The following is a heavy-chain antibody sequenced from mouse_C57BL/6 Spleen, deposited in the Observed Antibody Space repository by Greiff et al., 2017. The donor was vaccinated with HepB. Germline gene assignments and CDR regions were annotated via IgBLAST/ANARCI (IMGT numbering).Heavy chain of an antibody. CDR2: IYPGDGDT. V-gene: IGHV1-82*01. CDR1: GYAFSSSW. CDR3: ARSVYGLDY. J-gene: IGHJ2*01. Sequence: QVQLQQSGPELVKPGASVKISCKASGYAFSSSWMNWVKQRPGKGLEWIGRIYPGDGDTNYNGKFKGKATLTADKSSSTAYMQLSSLTSEDSAVYFCARSVYGLDYWGQGTTLTVSS. D-gene: IGHD1-1*01.